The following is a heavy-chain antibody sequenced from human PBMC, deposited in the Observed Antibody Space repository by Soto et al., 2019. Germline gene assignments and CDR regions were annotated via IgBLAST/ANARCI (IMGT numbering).Heavy chain of an antibody. CDR2: ISSSGSTI. J-gene: IGHJ6*02. Sequence: VGSLRLSCAASGFTFSSYEMNWVRQAPGKGLEWVSYISSSGSTIYYADSVKGRFTISRDNAKNSLYLQMNSLRAEDTAVYYCAANKEMAYYGMDVWGQGTTVTVSS. CDR3: AANKEMAYYGMDV. V-gene: IGHV3-48*03. CDR1: GFTFSSYE.